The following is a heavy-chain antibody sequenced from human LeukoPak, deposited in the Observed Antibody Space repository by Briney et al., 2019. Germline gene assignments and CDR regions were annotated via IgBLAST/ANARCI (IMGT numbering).Heavy chain of an antibody. J-gene: IGHJ4*02. CDR2: INPNSGGT. D-gene: IGHD3-22*01. V-gene: IGHV1-2*02. CDR3: ARARIRGYYYHSSGFLGY. CDR1: GYTFTGYY. Sequence: GASVKVSCKASGYTFTGYYMHWVRQAPGQGLEWMGWINPNSGGTNYAQKLQGRVTMSRDTSISTAYMELSRLRSDYTAVYYCARARIRGYYYHSSGFLGYWGQGTLVTVSS.